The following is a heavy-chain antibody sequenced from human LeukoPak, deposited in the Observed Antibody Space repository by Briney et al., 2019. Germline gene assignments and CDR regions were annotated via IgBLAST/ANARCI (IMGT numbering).Heavy chain of an antibody. J-gene: IGHJ3*02. D-gene: IGHD5-18*01. Sequence: PGGSLRLSCAASGFTFSNNAMSWVRQAPGKGLEWVSGISAGAGTTYYADSVKGRFTISRDNSKNTLYLQMNSLRAEDTAVYYCAKGANYVDTAMEDAFDIWGQGTMVTVSS. CDR3: AKGANYVDTAMEDAFDI. CDR1: GFTFSNNA. CDR2: ISAGAGTT. V-gene: IGHV3-23*01.